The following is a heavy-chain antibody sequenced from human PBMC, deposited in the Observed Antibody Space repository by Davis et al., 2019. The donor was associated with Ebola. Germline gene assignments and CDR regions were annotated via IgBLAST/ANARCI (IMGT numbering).Heavy chain of an antibody. Sequence: LRLSCTVSGASIYSGGYYWSWIRQRPGKGLEWIGYIYYSGTTFYNPSLKSRVTISVDTSKNQFSLKLSSVTAADTAVYYCARLAIYRAYFDYWGQGTLVTVSS. CDR1: GASIYSGGYY. V-gene: IGHV4-30-4*01. J-gene: IGHJ4*02. D-gene: IGHD4-11*01. CDR2: IYYSGTT. CDR3: ARLAIYRAYFDY.